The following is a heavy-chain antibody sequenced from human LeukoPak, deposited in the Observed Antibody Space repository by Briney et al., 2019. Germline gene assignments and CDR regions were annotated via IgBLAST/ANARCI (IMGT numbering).Heavy chain of an antibody. D-gene: IGHD5-18*01. CDR2: IKPGDSET. J-gene: IGHJ3*02. CDR1: GYSFSSYW. Sequence: GESLKISCKASGYSFSSYWIAWVRQMPGKGLEWMGIIKPGDSETTYSPSFQGQVTISADKSIRTAYLQWSSLKASDTAMYYCAGRGIYSSGYDAFDIWGQGTMVTVSP. CDR3: AGRGIYSSGYDAFDI. V-gene: IGHV5-51*01.